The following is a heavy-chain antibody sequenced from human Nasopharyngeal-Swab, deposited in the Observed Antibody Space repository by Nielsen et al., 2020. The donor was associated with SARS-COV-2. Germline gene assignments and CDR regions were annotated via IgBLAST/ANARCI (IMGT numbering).Heavy chain of an antibody. Sequence: WVRQVPGQGLEWMGGIIPVFGTANYAQKFQGRVTITADKSTSTAYMELSSLRSEDTAVYYCARSGDSNYRRPPYYYYYMDVWGKGTTVTVSS. V-gene: IGHV1-69*06. J-gene: IGHJ6*03. D-gene: IGHD6-13*01. CDR2: IIPVFGTA. CDR3: ARSGDSNYRRPPYYYYYMDV.